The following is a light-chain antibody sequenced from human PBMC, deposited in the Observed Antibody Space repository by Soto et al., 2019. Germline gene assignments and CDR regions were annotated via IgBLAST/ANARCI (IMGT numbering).Light chain of an antibody. Sequence: DIQMTQSPSTLSASVGDRVTITCRASQSISNWLAWYQQKPGTHPKRLLYRASILDSGVPSRFSGSASGTEFTLTISSLQPDDFATYYCQQYDDYSPYTVGQGTKLELK. V-gene: IGKV1-5*03. CDR1: QSISNW. J-gene: IGKJ2*01. CDR3: QQYDDYSPYT. CDR2: RAS.